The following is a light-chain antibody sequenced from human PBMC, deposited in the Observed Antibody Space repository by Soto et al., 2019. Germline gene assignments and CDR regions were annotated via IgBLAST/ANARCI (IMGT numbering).Light chain of an antibody. CDR2: HTS. J-gene: IGKJ4*01. V-gene: IGKV3-15*01. Sequence: EIEMTQSQATLALSPCERATLSLRASQNINTNLAWYQQSPGRAPRLFIYHTSTRATGIPDRFSGSGSGTEFTLTISSLQSEDFALYYCQQYTVWPFTFGGGTKVDIK. CDR1: QNINTN. CDR3: QQYTVWPFT.